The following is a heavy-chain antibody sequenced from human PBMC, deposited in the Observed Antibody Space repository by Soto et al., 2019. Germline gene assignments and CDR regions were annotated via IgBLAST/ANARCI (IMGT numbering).Heavy chain of an antibody. D-gene: IGHD2-15*01. CDR2: INHSGST. CDR1: GGSFSGYY. CDR3: ARGRSGLF. Sequence: QVQLQQWGAGLLKPSETLSLTCAVYGGSFSGYYWSWIRQPPGKGLECIGEINHSGSTNYNPSLNSRVTRSVDTSKNQFAMKLSSVTAADTAVYYCARGRSGLFGGQGTLVTVSS. J-gene: IGHJ4*02. V-gene: IGHV4-34*01.